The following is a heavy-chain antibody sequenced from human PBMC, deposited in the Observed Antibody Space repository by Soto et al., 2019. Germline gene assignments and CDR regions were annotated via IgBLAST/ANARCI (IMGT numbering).Heavy chain of an antibody. V-gene: IGHV1-3*01. Sequence: GASVKVSCKASGYTFTSYAMHWVRQAPGQRLEWMGWINAGNGNTKYSQKFQGRVTITRDTSASTAYMELSSLRSEDTAVYYCARDEFNELVVAATPSFWFDPWGQGTLVTVSS. CDR3: ARDEFNELVVAATPSFWFDP. CDR1: GYTFTSYA. D-gene: IGHD2-15*01. CDR2: INAGNGNT. J-gene: IGHJ5*02.